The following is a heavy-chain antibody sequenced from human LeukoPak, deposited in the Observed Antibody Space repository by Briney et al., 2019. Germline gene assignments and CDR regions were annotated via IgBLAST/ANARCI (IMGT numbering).Heavy chain of an antibody. V-gene: IGHV3-30*04. CDR3: ARGIVEIGSAYSLDY. D-gene: IGHD5/OR15-5a*01. Sequence: GGSLRLSCVVSGFTFSSYSLHWVRQAPGKGLEWVALLSYDGNNKYYGDSVKGRLTISRDNSENTLYLQMNSLSAEDTAVYYCARGIVEIGSAYSLDYWGQGTLVTVSS. CDR2: LSYDGNNK. CDR1: GFTFSSYS. J-gene: IGHJ4*02.